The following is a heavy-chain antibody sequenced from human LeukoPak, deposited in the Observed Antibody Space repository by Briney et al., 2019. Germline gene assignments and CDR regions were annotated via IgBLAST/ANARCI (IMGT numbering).Heavy chain of an antibody. CDR2: ISAYNGNT. J-gene: IGHJ5*02. CDR1: GYTFTSYG. D-gene: IGHD3-22*01. CDR3: ARYFNYDSSGYYYVGWFDP. V-gene: IGHV1-18*01. Sequence: ASVKVSCKASGYTFTSYGISWVRQAPGQGLEWMGWISAYNGNTNYAQKFQGRVTITADESTSTAYMELSSLRSEDTAVYYCARYFNYDSSGYYYVGWFDPWGQGTLVTVSS.